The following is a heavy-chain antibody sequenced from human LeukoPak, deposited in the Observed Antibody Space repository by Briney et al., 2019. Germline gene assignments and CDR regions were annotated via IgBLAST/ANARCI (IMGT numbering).Heavy chain of an antibody. V-gene: IGHV1-8*01. D-gene: IGHD2-2*01. CDR1: GYTFTNYD. J-gene: IGHJ4*02. CDR3: ARGPGCVSTSCPYHFDY. Sequence: ASVKVSCTASGYTFTNYDINWVRQASGQGLDWMGWMNPNSGNTGYAQKFQGRVTMTRNTSISTAYMEVSSLSSEDTAVYYCARGPGCVSTSCPYHFDYWGQGTLVTVSS. CDR2: MNPNSGNT.